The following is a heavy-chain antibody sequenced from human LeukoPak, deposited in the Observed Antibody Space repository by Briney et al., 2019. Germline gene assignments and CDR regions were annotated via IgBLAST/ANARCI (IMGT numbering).Heavy chain of an antibody. V-gene: IGHV3-23*01. Sequence: PGGSLRLSCTASGFTFGDYAMSWFRQAPGKGLEWVSAISGSGGSTYYADSVKGRFTISRDNSKNTLYLQMNSLRAEDTAVYYCAKDSPYYYDSSGSMYYFDYWGQGTLVTVSS. CDR3: AKDSPYYYDSSGSMYYFDY. CDR1: GFTFGDYA. CDR2: ISGSGGST. J-gene: IGHJ4*02. D-gene: IGHD3-22*01.